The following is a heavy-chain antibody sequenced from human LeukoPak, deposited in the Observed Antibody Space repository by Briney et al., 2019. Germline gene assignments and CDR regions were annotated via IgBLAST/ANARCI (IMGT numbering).Heavy chain of an antibody. D-gene: IGHD3-3*01. CDR1: GESFSGYY. CDR3: AKEARFLEWFLTDYYYYMDV. CDR2: IYHSGST. Sequence: SETLSLTCAVYGESFSGYYWTWIRQPPGKGLEWIGEIYHSGSTNYNPSLKSRVTISVDTSKNQFSLKLSSVTAADTAVYYCAKEARFLEWFLTDYYYYMDVWGKGTTVTVSS. J-gene: IGHJ6*03. V-gene: IGHV4-34*01.